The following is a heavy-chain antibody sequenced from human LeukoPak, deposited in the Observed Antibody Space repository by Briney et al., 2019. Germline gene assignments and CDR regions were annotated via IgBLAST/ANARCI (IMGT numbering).Heavy chain of an antibody. Sequence: GWSLRLSCAASGFTFISYVMSWVRQAPAKGLEWVSTISGSAYNTYYADSVKGRFTISRDNSANTLYLQMNSLRAEDTALYYCAKHSGSYFIYYVDSWGQGTLVTVSS. CDR1: GFTFISYV. J-gene: IGHJ4*02. CDR2: ISGSAYNT. CDR3: AKHSGSYFIYYVDS. D-gene: IGHD1-26*01. V-gene: IGHV3-23*01.